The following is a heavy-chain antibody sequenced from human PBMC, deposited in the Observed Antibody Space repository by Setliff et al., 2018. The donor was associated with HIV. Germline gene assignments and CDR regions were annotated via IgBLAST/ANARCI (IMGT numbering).Heavy chain of an antibody. Sequence: PSETLSLTCTVSGGSISSGDYYWSWIRQPPGKGLEWIGNIYDSESTYYNPSLKSRVTISVDTSKNHFSLKLNSVTAADTAVYYCARAPGLYGDYNWFDPWGQGALVTVSS. V-gene: IGHV4-30-4*08. CDR2: IYDSEST. CDR1: GGSISSGDYY. D-gene: IGHD4-17*01. CDR3: ARAPGLYGDYNWFDP. J-gene: IGHJ5*02.